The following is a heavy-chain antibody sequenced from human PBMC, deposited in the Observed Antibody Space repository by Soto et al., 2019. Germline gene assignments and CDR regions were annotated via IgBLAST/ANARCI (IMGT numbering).Heavy chain of an antibody. Sequence: ASVKVSCKASGGTLNNYAISWVRQAPGQGLEWMGGIIPILGSANYAQKFQDRVTITADESTSTTYMELSSLRSEDAAVYYCASRERVGAFDIWGQGTMVTVSS. D-gene: IGHD1-26*01. CDR2: IIPILGSA. V-gene: IGHV1-69*13. CDR3: ASRERVGAFDI. J-gene: IGHJ3*02. CDR1: GGTLNNYA.